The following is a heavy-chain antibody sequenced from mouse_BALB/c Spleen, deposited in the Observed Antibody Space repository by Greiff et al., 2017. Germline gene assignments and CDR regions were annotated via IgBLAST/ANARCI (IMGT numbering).Heavy chain of an antibody. D-gene: IGHD2-1*01. Sequence: VQLKESGAELVKPGASVKLSCTASGFNIKDTYMHWVKQRPEQGLEWIGRIDPANGNTKYDPKFQGKATITADTSSNTAYLQLSSLTSEDTAVYYCALGNSVDYWGQGTSVTVSS. CDR3: ALGNSVDY. J-gene: IGHJ4*01. CDR1: GFNIKDTY. CDR2: IDPANGNT. V-gene: IGHV14-3*02.